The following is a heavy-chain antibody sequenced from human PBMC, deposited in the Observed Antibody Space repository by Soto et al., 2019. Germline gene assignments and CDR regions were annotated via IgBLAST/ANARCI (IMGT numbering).Heavy chain of an antibody. J-gene: IGHJ5*02. Sequence: QVQLVQSGAEVKKPGSSVKVSCKASGGTFSSYAISWVRQAPGQGLEWMGGIIPIFGTANYAQKFQGRVTITADESTTTAYMEMSSLRSEDTAVYYCARDPADCSSTSCYGTQNWFDPWGQGTLVTVSS. D-gene: IGHD2-2*01. V-gene: IGHV1-69*01. CDR3: ARDPADCSSTSCYGTQNWFDP. CDR1: GGTFSSYA. CDR2: IIPIFGTA.